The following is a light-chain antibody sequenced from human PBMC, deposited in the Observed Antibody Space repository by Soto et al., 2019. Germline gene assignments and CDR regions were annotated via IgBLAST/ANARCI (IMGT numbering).Light chain of an antibody. Sequence: ILFTPSPGTLYLSDGEVAAPSCGASQSLSSNSLAWYQHKPGQAPRLLIYGASSKATGVPDRFYGTGSGTDFTLTISRLEPEDFAVYYCQQYSSSPQTFGQGTKVDIK. V-gene: IGKV3-20*01. CDR3: QQYSSSPQT. J-gene: IGKJ1*01. CDR1: QSLSSNS. CDR2: GAS.